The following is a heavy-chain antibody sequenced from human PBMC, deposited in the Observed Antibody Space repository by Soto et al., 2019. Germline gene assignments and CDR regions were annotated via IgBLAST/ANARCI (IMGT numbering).Heavy chain of an antibody. V-gene: IGHV3-33*01. D-gene: IGHD3-16*01. J-gene: IGHJ4*02. CDR2: IWHDGGNK. Sequence: WGSLRLSCAASGFTFISYGMHWFRQSPGKGLEWVAFIWHDGGNKFYAESVKGRFTISRDNSKNTLYLQMTSLSAEDTAMYYCARDGDVNTGFGKDYWGQGTLVTVSS. CDR1: GFTFISYG. CDR3: ARDGDVNTGFGKDY.